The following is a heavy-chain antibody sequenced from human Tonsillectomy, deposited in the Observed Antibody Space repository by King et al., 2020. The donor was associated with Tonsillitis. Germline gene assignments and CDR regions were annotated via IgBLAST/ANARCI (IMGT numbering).Heavy chain of an antibody. V-gene: IGHV4-59*01. J-gene: IGHJ4*02. CDR2: IYYSGSN. CDR1: GGSISSYY. CDR3: ARVGGSGSYSNDYYFDY. D-gene: IGHD3-10*01. Sequence: QLQESGPGLVKPSETLSLTCTVSGGSISSYYWSWIRQPPGKGLEWIGYIYYSGSNNYNPSLKSRVTISVDTAKNQFSLKLSSVTAADTAVYYCARVGGSGSYSNDYYFDYWGQGTLVTVSS.